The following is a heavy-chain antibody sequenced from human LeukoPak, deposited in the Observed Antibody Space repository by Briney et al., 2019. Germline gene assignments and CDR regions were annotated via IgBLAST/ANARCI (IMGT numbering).Heavy chain of an antibody. J-gene: IGHJ3*02. CDR3: ARAPDPHFAFDI. V-gene: IGHV1-18*01. CDR2: ISAYNGNT. CDR1: GYTFTSYG. Sequence: ASVKVSCKASGYTFTSYGISWVRQAPGRGLEWMGWISAYNGNTNYAQKLQGRVTMTTDTSTSTAYMELRSLRSDDTAVYYCARAPDPHFAFDIWGQGTMVTVSS. D-gene: IGHD3-3*02.